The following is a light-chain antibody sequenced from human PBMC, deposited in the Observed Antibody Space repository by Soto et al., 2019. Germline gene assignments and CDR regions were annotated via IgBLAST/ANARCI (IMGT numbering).Light chain of an antibody. CDR2: DAS. J-gene: IGKJ4*01. CDR3: QQYNQWPLT. CDR1: QGVSSY. V-gene: IGKV3-15*01. Sequence: EIVLTQSPGTLSLSPGERATLSCRAGQGVSSYLAWYQQKPGQAPRLLIYDASTRATGVPARFSGSGSGTEFTLTINSLQSEDFAIYYCQQYNQWPLTFGGGTKVDI.